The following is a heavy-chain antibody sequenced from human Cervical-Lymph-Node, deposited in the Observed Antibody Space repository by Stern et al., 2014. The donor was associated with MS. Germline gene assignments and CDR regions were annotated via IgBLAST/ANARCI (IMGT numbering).Heavy chain of an antibody. Sequence: QVQLVESGPGLVKPSETLSLTCTVSGGSISSYYWSWIRQPPGKGLEWIGYIYYSGSTNYNPSLKSRVTISVDTSKNQFSLKLSSVTAADTAVYYCARVAEYSSSWFDYWGQGTLVTVSS. D-gene: IGHD6-13*01. CDR3: ARVAEYSSSWFDY. CDR2: IYYSGST. CDR1: GGSISSYY. J-gene: IGHJ4*02. V-gene: IGHV4-59*01.